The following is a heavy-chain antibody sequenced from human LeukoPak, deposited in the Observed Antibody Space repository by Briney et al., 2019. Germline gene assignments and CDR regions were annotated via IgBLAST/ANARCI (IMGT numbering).Heavy chain of an antibody. CDR2: ISSSSSYI. D-gene: IGHD1-20*01. V-gene: IGHV3-21*01. Sequence: GGSLRLSCAASGFTFSSYSMNWVRQAPGKGLEWVSSISSSSSYIYYADSVKGRLTISRDNAKNSLYLQMNSLRAEDTAVYYCARDDHNWNDIDYWGQGTLVTVSS. CDR3: ARDDHNWNDIDY. CDR1: GFTFSSYS. J-gene: IGHJ4*02.